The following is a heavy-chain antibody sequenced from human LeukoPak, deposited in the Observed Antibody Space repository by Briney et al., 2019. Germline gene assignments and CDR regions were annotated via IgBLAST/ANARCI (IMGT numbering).Heavy chain of an antibody. CDR1: GGSISTYY. D-gene: IGHD1-26*01. Sequence: SETLSLTCTVSGGSISTYYWTWIRKPPGKGLEWIGYMFHSGGTEYNPSLYSRVTISVDTSKNQFSLKLRSVTAADTALYYCARGTWELLGGFDYWGQGILVTVSS. V-gene: IGHV4-59*01. CDR3: ARGTWELLGGFDY. CDR2: MFHSGGT. J-gene: IGHJ4*02.